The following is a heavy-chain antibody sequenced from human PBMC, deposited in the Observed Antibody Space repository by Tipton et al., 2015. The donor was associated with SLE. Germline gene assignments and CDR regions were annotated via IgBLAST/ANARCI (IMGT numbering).Heavy chain of an antibody. J-gene: IGHJ4*02. CDR3: ARGSRGDFWSGYPYYFDY. V-gene: IGHV4-59*01. Sequence: TLSLTCTVSGVSISSYYWSWIRQPPGKGLEWIGHIYYSGSTNYNPFLQSRVTISIDTSRSQFSLKLSSVTAADTAVYYCARGSRGDFWSGYPYYFDYWGQGTLVSVS. CDR2: IYYSGST. D-gene: IGHD3-3*01. CDR1: GVSISSYY.